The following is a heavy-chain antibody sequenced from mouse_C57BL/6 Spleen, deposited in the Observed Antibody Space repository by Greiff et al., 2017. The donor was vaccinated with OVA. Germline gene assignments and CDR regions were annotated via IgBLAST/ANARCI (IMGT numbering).Heavy chain of an antibody. J-gene: IGHJ3*01. V-gene: IGHV1-76*01. Sequence: VQLQQSGAELVRPGASVKLSCKASGYTFTDYYINWVKQRPGQGLEWIARIYPGSGNTYYNEKFKGKATLTAEKSSSTAYMQLSSLTSEDSAVYFCARSASSGWFAYWGKGTLVTVSA. D-gene: IGHD3-2*02. CDR3: ARSASSGWFAY. CDR2: IYPGSGNT. CDR1: GYTFTDYY.